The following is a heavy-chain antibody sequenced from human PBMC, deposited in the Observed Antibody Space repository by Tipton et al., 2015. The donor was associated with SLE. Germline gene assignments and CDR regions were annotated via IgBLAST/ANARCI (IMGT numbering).Heavy chain of an antibody. CDR2: IYYTGNA. CDR3: ARLLRSGFIGNGGMDV. Sequence: TLSLTCIVSGGSISTSDYYWGWVRQPPGKGLEWIGSIYYTGNAYYNSSLKSRVTISVDTSKNQFSLKLSSVTAADTAVYYCARLLRSGFIGNGGMDVWGQGTTVTVSS. D-gene: IGHD3-16*02. J-gene: IGHJ6*02. V-gene: IGHV4-39*07. CDR1: GGSISTSDYY.